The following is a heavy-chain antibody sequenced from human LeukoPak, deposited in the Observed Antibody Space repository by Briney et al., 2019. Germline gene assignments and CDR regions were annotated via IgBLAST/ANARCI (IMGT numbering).Heavy chain of an antibody. Sequence: GGSLRLSCAASGFTFSSYEMNWVRQAPGKGLEWVSAINGGGGGTYYTDSVKGRFTISRDNSKKILNLQMNSLRVDDTAVFYCVRQIPVSGQGFDSWGQGTLVTVSS. CDR1: GFTFSSYE. CDR2: INGGGGGT. D-gene: IGHD3-10*01. V-gene: IGHV3-23*01. CDR3: VRQIPVSGQGFDS. J-gene: IGHJ5*01.